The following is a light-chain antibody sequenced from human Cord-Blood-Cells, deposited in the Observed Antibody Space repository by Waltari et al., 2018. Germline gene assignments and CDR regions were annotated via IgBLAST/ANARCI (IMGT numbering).Light chain of an antibody. Sequence: IQLTQSPSSLSASVGDRVTITGRASQGISSYLAWYQQKPGKAPKLLIYAASTLQSGVPSRFSGSGSGTDFTLTISSLQPEDFATYYCQQLNSYPTFGQGTKVEIK. CDR2: AAS. CDR3: QQLNSYPT. CDR1: QGISSY. J-gene: IGKJ1*01. V-gene: IGKV1-9*01.